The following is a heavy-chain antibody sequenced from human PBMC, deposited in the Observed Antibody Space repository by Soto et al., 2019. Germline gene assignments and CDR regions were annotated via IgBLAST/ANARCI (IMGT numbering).Heavy chain of an antibody. CDR1: GYTFTSYA. Sequence: QVQLVQSGAEVKKPGASVKVSCKASGYTFTSYAMHWVRQAPGQRLEWMGWINAGNGNTKYSQKFQGRVTITRDTSASSAYMERRRLRCEDTAVYYCARGDFLTYDNYWGQGTLVTVSS. CDR3: ARGDFLTYDNY. CDR2: INAGNGNT. J-gene: IGHJ4*02. D-gene: IGHD3-16*01. V-gene: IGHV1-3*01.